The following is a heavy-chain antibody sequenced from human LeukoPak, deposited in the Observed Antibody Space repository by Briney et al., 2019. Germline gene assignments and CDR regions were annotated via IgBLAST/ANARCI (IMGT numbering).Heavy chain of an antibody. V-gene: IGHV5-51*01. J-gene: IGHJ3*01. CDR3: ARPNITSYYDSRGYDAFDV. D-gene: IGHD3-22*01. Sequence: GESLQISCKGSGYKFNAYWIAWVRQMPGKGLEWMGIIYPDDSDTRYSPSFQGQVTISADKSVSIAYLQWSSLKASDTAMYYCARPNITSYYDSRGYDAFDVWGQGTMVIVSS. CDR2: IYPDDSDT. CDR1: GYKFNAYW.